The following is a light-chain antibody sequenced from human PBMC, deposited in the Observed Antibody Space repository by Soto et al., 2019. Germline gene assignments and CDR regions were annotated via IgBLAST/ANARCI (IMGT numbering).Light chain of an antibody. CDR1: QSISDY. Sequence: EIVLTQSPATLSLSPGERATLSCRAGQSISDYLAWYQQRPGQAPRLLIFDASNRATGVPDRFSGGGSGTAFTLIISSLEPEDFAVYYCQQRVNWPPTFGGGTKVEI. CDR2: DAS. J-gene: IGKJ4*01. V-gene: IGKV3-11*01. CDR3: QQRVNWPPT.